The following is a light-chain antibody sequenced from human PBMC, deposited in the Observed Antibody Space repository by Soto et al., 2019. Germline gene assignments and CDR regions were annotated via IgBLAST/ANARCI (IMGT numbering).Light chain of an antibody. Sequence: QSALTQPPSASGSPGQSVTISCTGTSSDVGGYNYVSWYQQHPGKAPKLMIYEVSKRPSGVPDRFSGSKSGNTASLTISGLQAEDEDDYYCSSHTSSSTSNVFGTGTKLTVL. CDR3: SSHTSSSTSNV. V-gene: IGLV2-8*01. J-gene: IGLJ1*01. CDR1: SSDVGGYNY. CDR2: EVS.